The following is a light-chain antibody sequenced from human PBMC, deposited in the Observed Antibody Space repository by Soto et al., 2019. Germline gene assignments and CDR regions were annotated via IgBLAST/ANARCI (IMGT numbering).Light chain of an antibody. CDR2: DAS. J-gene: IGKJ1*01. CDR1: QSISIW. Sequence: DIQMTQSPSTLSASVGDRVTITCRASQSISIWLAWYQQKPGKAPTLLIYDASSLESGVPSRFSGSGSGTGITLTMSRLLPDDFAHYYCHQYMTFGQGTKVDIK. CDR3: HQYMT. V-gene: IGKV1-5*01.